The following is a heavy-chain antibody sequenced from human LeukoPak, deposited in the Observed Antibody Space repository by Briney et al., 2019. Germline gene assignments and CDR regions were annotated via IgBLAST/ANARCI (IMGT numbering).Heavy chain of an antibody. D-gene: IGHD6-13*01. V-gene: IGHV3-21*01. CDR1: GLSFNTYS. Sequence: GGSLRLSCAASGLSFNTYSMNWVRQAPGKGLEWVSSISSTSAHIFYADSVKGRFTISRDNSKNTLYVQMNSLRAEDTAVYYCAKEVIAAGGNFEYWGQGTLVTVSS. J-gene: IGHJ4*02. CDR3: AKEVIAAGGNFEY. CDR2: ISSTSAHI.